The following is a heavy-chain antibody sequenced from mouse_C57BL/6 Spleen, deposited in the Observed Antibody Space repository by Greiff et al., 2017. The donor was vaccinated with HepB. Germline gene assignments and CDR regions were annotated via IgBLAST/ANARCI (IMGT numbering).Heavy chain of an antibody. CDR1: GFTFSSYA. V-gene: IGHV5-4*01. Sequence: VKLVESGGGLVKPGGSLKLSCAASGFTFSSYAMSWVRQTPEKRLEWVATISDGGSYTYYPDNVKGRFTISRDNAKNNLYLQMSHLKSEDTAMYYCARDKIYDGYSWFDYWGQGTTLTVSS. D-gene: IGHD2-3*01. CDR2: ISDGGSYT. CDR3: ARDKIYDGYSWFDY. J-gene: IGHJ2*01.